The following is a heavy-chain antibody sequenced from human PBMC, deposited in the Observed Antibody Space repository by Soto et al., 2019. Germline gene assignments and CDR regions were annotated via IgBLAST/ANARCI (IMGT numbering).Heavy chain of an antibody. V-gene: IGHV4-59*01. CDR1: GGPISDFY. Sequence: HVQLQESGPGLVKPSETLSLTCSVSGGPISDFYWSWIRQPPGKGLAWIGYIYQGGASVYNRSLKCRATIFVDPSKNQFSLKLTSVTAADTAVYYCAGVKRDLLDCWCQGPLVTVSS. CDR3: AGVKRDLLDC. CDR2: IYQGGAS. D-gene: IGHD3-16*01. J-gene: IGHJ4*02.